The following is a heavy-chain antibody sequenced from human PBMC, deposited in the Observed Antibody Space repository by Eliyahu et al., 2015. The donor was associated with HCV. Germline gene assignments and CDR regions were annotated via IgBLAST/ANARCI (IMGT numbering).Heavy chain of an antibody. V-gene: IGHV1-46*01. CDR2: LYPEAGTT. D-gene: IGHD3-16*01. CDR1: GYSFTDYX. Sequence: QVQLVQSGPEVKEPGASMXISCKASGYSFTDYXXHWVRQAPGQGLQYMGALYPEAGTTAPAXNFRPRVTXTMDTSTSTVXMELRSLRPDDTAVYYCVREFHGGTFDTWGQGALVIVSS. J-gene: IGHJ4*02. CDR3: VREFHGGTFDT.